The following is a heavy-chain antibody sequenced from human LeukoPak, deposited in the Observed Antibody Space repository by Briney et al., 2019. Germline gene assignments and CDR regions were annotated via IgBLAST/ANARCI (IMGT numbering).Heavy chain of an antibody. Sequence: ASVKVSCKASGGTFSSYAISWVRQAPGQGLEWMGGIIPIFGTANYAQKFQGRVAITADESTRTAYMELSSLRSEDTAVYYCAREYLSGGWFGEFTLDYWGQGTLVTVSS. D-gene: IGHD3-10*01. V-gene: IGHV1-69*13. CDR3: AREYLSGGWFGEFTLDY. CDR1: GGTFSSYA. J-gene: IGHJ4*02. CDR2: IIPIFGTA.